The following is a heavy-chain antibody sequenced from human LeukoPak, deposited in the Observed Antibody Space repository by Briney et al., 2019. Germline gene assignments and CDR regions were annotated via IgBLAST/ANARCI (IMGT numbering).Heavy chain of an antibody. D-gene: IGHD4-17*01. V-gene: IGHV3-23*01. Sequence: GGSLRLSCAASGFTFSSYAMSWVRQAPGKGLGWVSVISGRGGSTYYADSVKGRFTISRDNSKNTLYLQMNSLRAEDTAVYYCAKEIYGDSTGGRFHHWGQGTLVIVSS. CDR2: ISGRGGST. CDR1: GFTFSSYA. J-gene: IGHJ1*01. CDR3: AKEIYGDSTGGRFHH.